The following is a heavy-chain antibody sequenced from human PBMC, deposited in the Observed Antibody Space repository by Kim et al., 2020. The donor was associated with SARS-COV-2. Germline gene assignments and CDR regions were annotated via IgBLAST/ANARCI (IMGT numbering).Heavy chain of an antibody. CDR3: AKERTTGYTYYSLGR. V-gene: IGHV3-30*02. J-gene: IGHJ6*01. CDR2: IRHGGNNK. CDR1: GFTFSNYD. D-gene: IGHD6-13*01. Sequence: GGSLRLSCAASGFTFSNYDMHWVRQAPGKGLDWVAVIRHGGNNKYYSDSVKGRFTISRDNSKNMLYLQMDSLRAEDTAVYYCAKERTTGYTYYSLGR.